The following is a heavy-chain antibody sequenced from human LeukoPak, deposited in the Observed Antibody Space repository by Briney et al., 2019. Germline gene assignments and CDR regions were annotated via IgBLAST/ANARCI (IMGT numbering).Heavy chain of an antibody. CDR1: AYMFINYW. V-gene: IGHV5-51*01. J-gene: IGHJ6*03. CDR2: VNPRDSDT. CDR3: ARHLGGDGYVLFPDYYYYMDV. Sequence: GESPKIPCKAAAYMFINYWIGCWRQKPGHGLEWMGVVNPRDSDTRYSPSFQGQVTISADQSINTSYLHWSSLQAADTATYYCARHLGGDGYVLFPDYYYYMDVWGKGTTVTVSS. D-gene: IGHD2-21*01.